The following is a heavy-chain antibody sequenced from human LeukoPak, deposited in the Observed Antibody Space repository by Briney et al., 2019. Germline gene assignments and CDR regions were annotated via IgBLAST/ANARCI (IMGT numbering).Heavy chain of an antibody. CDR3: ARPIGEHAFDI. D-gene: IGHD1-26*01. V-gene: IGHV1-69*05. CDR2: IIPIFGTA. Sequence: SVKVSCKASGGTFSSYAISWVRQAPGQGLEWMGGIIPIFGTANYAQKFQGRVTITTDESTSTGYMELRSLISDDTAVYYCARPIGEHAFDIWGQGTMVTVSS. CDR1: GGTFSSYA. J-gene: IGHJ3*02.